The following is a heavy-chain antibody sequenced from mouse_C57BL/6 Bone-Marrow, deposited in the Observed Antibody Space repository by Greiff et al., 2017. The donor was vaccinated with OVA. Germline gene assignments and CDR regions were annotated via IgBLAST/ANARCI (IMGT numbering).Heavy chain of an antibody. CDR2: IDPEDGET. CDR3: ARDYSNYPYYFDY. V-gene: IGHV14-2*01. CDR1: GFNIKDYY. J-gene: IGHJ2*01. Sequence: EVQLQQSGAELVKPGASVKLSCTASGFNIKDYYMHWVKQRTEQGLEWIGRIDPEDGETKYATKFQGKATITADTSSNTAYLQLSSLTSEDTAVYYCARDYSNYPYYFDYWGQGTTLTVSS. D-gene: IGHD2-5*01.